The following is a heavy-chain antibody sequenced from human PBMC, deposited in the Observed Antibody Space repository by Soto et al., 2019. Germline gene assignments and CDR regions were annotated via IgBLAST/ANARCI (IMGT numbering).Heavy chain of an antibody. CDR2: ISSGGSTI. Sequence: AGGSLRLSCAASGFTFSNYDMNWVRQAPGKGLEWISYISSGGSTIYYADSVKGRFTISRDNAKNSLYLQMNSLRAEDTAVHYCARGTYNYGAIGGMDVWGQGTTVTVSS. J-gene: IGHJ6*02. CDR3: ARGTYNYGAIGGMDV. CDR1: GFTFSNYD. D-gene: IGHD5-18*01. V-gene: IGHV3-48*03.